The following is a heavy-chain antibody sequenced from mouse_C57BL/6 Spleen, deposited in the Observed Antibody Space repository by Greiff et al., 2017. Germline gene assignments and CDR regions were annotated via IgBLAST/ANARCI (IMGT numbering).Heavy chain of an antibody. D-gene: IGHD2-10*02. J-gene: IGHJ4*01. CDR2: INPSNGGT. V-gene: IGHV1-53*01. CDR1: GYTFTSYW. CDR3: AREGVWSYAMDY. Sequence: QVQLQQPGTELVKPGASVKLSCKASGYTFTSYWMHWVKQRPGQGLEWIGNINPSNGGTNYNEKFKSKATLTVDKSSSTAYRQRSSLTSDDSAVYYCAREGVWSYAMDYWGQGTSVTVSS.